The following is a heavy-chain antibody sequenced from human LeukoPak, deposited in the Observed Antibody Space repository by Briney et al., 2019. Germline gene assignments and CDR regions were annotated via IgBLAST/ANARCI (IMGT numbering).Heavy chain of an antibody. D-gene: IGHD5-18*01. CDR3: AKDLYTYGTTPLDY. CDR2: ISSSGGST. J-gene: IGHJ4*02. V-gene: IGHV3-23*01. Sequence: GGSLRLSCAASGFTFSSYAMSWVRQTAGKGLEWVSSISSSGGSTYYADSVKGWFTISRDYSKNTLYLQMNSLRAEDTAVYYCAKDLYTYGTTPLDYWGQGTLVTVSS. CDR1: GFTFSSYA.